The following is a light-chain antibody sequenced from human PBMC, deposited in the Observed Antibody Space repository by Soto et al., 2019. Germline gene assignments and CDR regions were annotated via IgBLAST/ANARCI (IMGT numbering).Light chain of an antibody. J-gene: IGKJ2*01. V-gene: IGKV1-39*01. CDR1: QNILTY. Sequence: DIQMTQSPSSLSASVGDRVTITCRSSQNILTYLNWYQQRAGEAPRFLIYAASNLQDGVPSRFSGSESGTEFTLTVSSLQPEDFATYYCQQRYSVPLTFGQGTKLE. CDR2: AAS. CDR3: QQRYSVPLT.